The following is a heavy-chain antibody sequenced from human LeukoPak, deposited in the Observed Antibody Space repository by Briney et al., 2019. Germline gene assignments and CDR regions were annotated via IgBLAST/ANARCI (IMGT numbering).Heavy chain of an antibody. D-gene: IGHD5-18*01. CDR2: INPSGGNT. CDR3: AREAWIELWPTFDY. J-gene: IGHJ4*02. CDR1: GYTFSRHY. Sequence: GASVKVSCKSSGYTFSRHYMHWVRQAPGQGLEWMGIINPSGGNTNYAQKFQGRVTMTSDMSTSTVYMELSRLRSEDTAVYYCAREAWIELWPTFDYWGQGTLVTVSS. V-gene: IGHV1-46*01.